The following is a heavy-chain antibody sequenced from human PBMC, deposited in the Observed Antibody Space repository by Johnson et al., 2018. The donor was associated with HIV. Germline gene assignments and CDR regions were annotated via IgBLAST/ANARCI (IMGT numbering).Heavy chain of an antibody. Sequence: QVQLVESGGGVVQPGRSLRLSCAASGFTFSSYGMHWVRQAPGKGLEWVAVISYDGSNKYSADSVKGRLPISRDNSKNTLYLQMNSLRAEDTAVYYCAKDELGMGIGGAFDIWGQGTMVTVSS. V-gene: IGHV3-30*18. CDR2: ISYDGSNK. D-gene: IGHD3-3*01. J-gene: IGHJ3*02. CDR3: AKDELGMGIGGAFDI. CDR1: GFTFSSYG.